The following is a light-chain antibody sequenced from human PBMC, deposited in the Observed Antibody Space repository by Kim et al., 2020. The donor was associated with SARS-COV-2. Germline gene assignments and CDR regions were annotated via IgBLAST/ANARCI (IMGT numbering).Light chain of an antibody. Sequence: ATRRTTESNLCGSNIWRKSVHWFQQKPGQGPVLVIYYDSDRPSGIPGRFTGSNSGNTATLTSSRVEAGDEVDYYCQVWDSSSDHWVFGGGTQLTVL. V-gene: IGLV3-21*04. CDR3: QVWDSSSDHWV. CDR2: YDS. J-gene: IGLJ3*02. CDR1: NIWRKS.